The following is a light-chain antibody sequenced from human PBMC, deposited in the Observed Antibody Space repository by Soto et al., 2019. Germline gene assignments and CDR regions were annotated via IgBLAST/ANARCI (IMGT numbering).Light chain of an antibody. CDR1: QRIAGW. CDR3: QQTNSFPFT. Sequence: DIQMTQSPASVSASIGEGVTISCRASQRIAGWLASYQQKPGKAPKLLIYTAYRLESGVPSSFSGSGSGTAFTLTISSLQPADYATYYCQQTNSFPFTFGGGTKVAIK. CDR2: TAY. V-gene: IGKV1-12*02. J-gene: IGKJ4*01.